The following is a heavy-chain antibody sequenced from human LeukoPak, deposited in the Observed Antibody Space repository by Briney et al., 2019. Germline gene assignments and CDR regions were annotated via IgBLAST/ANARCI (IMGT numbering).Heavy chain of an antibody. J-gene: IGHJ4*02. V-gene: IGHV3-15*01. CDR2: IKSKSDGGTT. CDR3: TTDLLDY. Sequence: PGGSLRLSCTVSGFTLFTFNNAWMSWVRQTPGKGLEWIGRIKSKSDGGTTDYTAPVKGRFSISRDDSKNTVYLQVNSLKTEDTAVYYCTTDLLDYWGQGTLVTVSS. CDR1: GFTLFTFNNAW.